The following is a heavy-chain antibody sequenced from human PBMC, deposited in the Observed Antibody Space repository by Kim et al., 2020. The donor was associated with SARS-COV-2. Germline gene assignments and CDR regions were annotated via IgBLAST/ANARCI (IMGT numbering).Heavy chain of an antibody. CDR1: GYSFTSYW. V-gene: IGHV5-51*01. CDR2: IYPGDSDT. Sequence: GESLKISCKGSGYSFTSYWIGWVRQMPGKGLEWMGIIYPGDSDTRYSPSFQGQVTISADKSISTAYLQWSSLKASDTAMYYCARVFMVRGVLESWRFDYWGQGTLVTVSS. CDR3: ARVFMVRGVLESWRFDY. J-gene: IGHJ4*02. D-gene: IGHD3-10*01.